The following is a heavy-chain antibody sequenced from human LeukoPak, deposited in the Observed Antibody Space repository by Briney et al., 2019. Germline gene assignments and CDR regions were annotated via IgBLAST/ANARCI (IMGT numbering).Heavy chain of an antibody. J-gene: IGHJ3*02. CDR3: VREGPRGLAFDI. CDR1: GFTFRSHD. V-gene: IGHV3-23*01. D-gene: IGHD3/OR15-3a*01. Sequence: GGSLRLSCAASGFTFRSHDMSWVRQAPGQGLEWVSGISASGGSTFYADSVKGRFTISRDNSKNTLYLQMNGLRVEDTAVYYCVREGPRGLAFDIWCQGTMVTVSS. CDR2: ISASGGST.